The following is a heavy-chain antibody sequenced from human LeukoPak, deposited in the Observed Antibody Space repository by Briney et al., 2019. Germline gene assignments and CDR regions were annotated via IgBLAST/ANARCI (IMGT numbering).Heavy chain of an antibody. V-gene: IGHV3-7*01. CDR2: IKQDGSEK. J-gene: IGHJ4*02. CDR1: GFTFSDYW. D-gene: IGHD6-6*01. Sequence: GGSLRLSCAASGFTFSDYWMTWVRQAPGKGPEWVANIKQDGSEKYYVDSVRGRFTISRVNAKNSLFLQMNSLRVEDTAVYYCARRGGSSSRRSPIDYWGQGTLVTVSS. CDR3: ARRGGSSSRRSPIDY.